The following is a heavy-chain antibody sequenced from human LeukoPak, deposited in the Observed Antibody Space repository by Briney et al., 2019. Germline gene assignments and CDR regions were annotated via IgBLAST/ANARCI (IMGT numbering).Heavy chain of an antibody. V-gene: IGHV4-59*01. CDR2: IYYSGST. D-gene: IGHD3-16*02. CDR1: GGSLSTYY. Sequence: SETLSLTCTVSGGSLSTYYWSWLRQPPGKGLEWIGYIYYSGSTNYNPSLKSRVTISVDTSKNQFSLKLNSLTAADTAVYYCARGYRGVANNWFDPWGQGTLVTVSS. J-gene: IGHJ5*02. CDR3: ARGYRGVANNWFDP.